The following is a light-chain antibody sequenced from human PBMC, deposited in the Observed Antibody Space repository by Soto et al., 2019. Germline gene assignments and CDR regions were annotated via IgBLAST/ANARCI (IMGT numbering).Light chain of an antibody. Sequence: EVVLTQSPDTLSLSPGERATISCRASQSIGNNYVAWYQQKSGQAPRLLIYDAYSRATGIPDRFTGSGSGADFALTISGLEPEDCAVYYCQQCAYSPRTFGQGTKVEVK. CDR2: DAY. J-gene: IGKJ1*01. CDR3: QQCAYSPRT. CDR1: QSIGNNY. V-gene: IGKV3-20*01.